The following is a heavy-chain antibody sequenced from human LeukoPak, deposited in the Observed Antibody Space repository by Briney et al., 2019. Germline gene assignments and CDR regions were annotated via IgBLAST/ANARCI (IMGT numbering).Heavy chain of an antibody. CDR2: ISGSGGST. V-gene: IGHV3-23*01. D-gene: IGHD3-22*01. CDR1: GFTFSSYA. J-gene: IGHJ3*02. CDR3: AKVLHYYDSSGYYFDAFDI. Sequence: GGSLRLSCAASGFTFSSYAMSWVHQAPGKGLEWVSAISGSGGSTYYADSVKGRFTISRDNSKNTLYLQMNSLRAEDTAVYYCAKVLHYYDSSGYYFDAFDIWGQGTMVTVSS.